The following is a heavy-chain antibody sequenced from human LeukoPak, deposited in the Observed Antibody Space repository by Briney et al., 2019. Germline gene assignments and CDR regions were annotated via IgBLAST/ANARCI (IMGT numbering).Heavy chain of an antibody. J-gene: IGHJ4*02. V-gene: IGHV3-30-3*01. CDR3: ARVGSRYCSGANCYDGF. CDR1: GFTFSSYA. CDR2: ISYDGNNQ. D-gene: IGHD2-15*01. Sequence: HPGWSLRLSCAASGFTFSSYAMHWVRQAPGKGLEWVAFISYDGNNQYYADSVKGRFTISRDNSKNTLYLQMNNLRAEDTAIYYCARVGSRYCSGANCYDGFWGQGTLVSVSS.